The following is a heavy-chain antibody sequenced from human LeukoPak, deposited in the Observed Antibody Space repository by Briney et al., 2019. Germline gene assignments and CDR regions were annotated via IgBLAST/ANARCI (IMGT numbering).Heavy chain of an antibody. CDR2: INTNTGNP. CDR1: GYTFTSYA. CDR3: ARATTYYDFWSGYEGVGYFDY. J-gene: IGHJ4*02. V-gene: IGHV7-4-1*02. D-gene: IGHD3-3*01. Sequence: GASVKVSCKASGYTFTSYAMNWVRQAPGQGLEWMGWINTNTGNPTYAQGFTGRFVFSLDTSVSTAYLQISSLKAEDTAVYYCARATTYYDFWSGYEGVGYFDYWGQGTLVTVSS.